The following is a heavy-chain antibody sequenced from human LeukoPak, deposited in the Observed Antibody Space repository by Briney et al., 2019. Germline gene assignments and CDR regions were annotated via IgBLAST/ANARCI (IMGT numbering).Heavy chain of an antibody. V-gene: IGHV3-21*01. CDR2: ISSSSSYI. J-gene: IGHJ6*02. D-gene: IGHD2-8*01. Sequence: TGGSLRLSCAASGFTFSSYSMNWVRQAPGKGLEWVSSISSSSSYIYYADSVKGRFTISRDNAKNSLYPQMNSLRAEDTAVYYCARDVVVLNNYGMDVWGQGTTVTVSS. CDR3: ARDVVVLNNYGMDV. CDR1: GFTFSSYS.